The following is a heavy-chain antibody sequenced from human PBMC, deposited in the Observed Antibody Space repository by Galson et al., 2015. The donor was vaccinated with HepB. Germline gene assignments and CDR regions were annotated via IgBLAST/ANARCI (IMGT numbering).Heavy chain of an antibody. V-gene: IGHV1-18*04. CDR2: ISGYNGNT. J-gene: IGHJ4*02. CDR1: GYTFTGYG. CDR3: ARDGTWPPHRRYFDY. D-gene: IGHD5-12*01. Sequence: SVKVSCKAFGYTFTGYGISWVRQAPGQGLEWMGWISGYNGNTDSAQKLQDRLTMTTDTSTSTAYMELRSLRSDDTAVYYCARDGTWPPHRRYFDYWGQGTLVTVSS.